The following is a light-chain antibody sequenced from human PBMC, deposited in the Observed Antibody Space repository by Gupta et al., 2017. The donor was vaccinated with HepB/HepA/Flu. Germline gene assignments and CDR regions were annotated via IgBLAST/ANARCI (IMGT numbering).Light chain of an antibody. J-gene: IGKJ3*01. V-gene: IGKV3-11*01. CDR3: KQRSNWVT. Sequence: ETVLTQSPATLSLSPGERATLSCRASQSVNNYLAWYQQKPGQPPRLLIYDASNRASGIPARFSGSGSGTDFTLTINSLEPEDFAVYYCKQRSNWVTFGPGTRVDI. CDR1: QSVNNY. CDR2: DAS.